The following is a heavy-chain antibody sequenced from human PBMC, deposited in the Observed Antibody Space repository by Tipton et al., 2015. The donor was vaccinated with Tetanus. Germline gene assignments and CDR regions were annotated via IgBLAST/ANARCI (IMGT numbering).Heavy chain of an antibody. V-gene: IGHV5-51*01. CDR1: GYSFTSYW. Sequence: VQLVQSGVEVKKPGESLKISCKGSGYSFTSYWIGWVRQMPGKGLEWMGIIYPGDSDTRYSPSFQGQVTISADKSISTAYLQWSSLKASDTAMYYCARPQGQGRWSPSLAFDIWGQGTMVPVSS. CDR2: IYPGDSDT. J-gene: IGHJ3*02. CDR3: ARPQGQGRWSPSLAFDI. D-gene: IGHD4-23*01.